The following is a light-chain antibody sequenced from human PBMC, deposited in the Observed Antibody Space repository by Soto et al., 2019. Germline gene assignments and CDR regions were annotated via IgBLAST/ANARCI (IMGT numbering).Light chain of an antibody. Sequence: QSVLTQPASVSGSLGQSITISCTGTSSDVGSYNLVSWYQQHPGKAPKLIIYEVTKRPSGVFNRFSGSKSGNTASLIISGLQAEDEAHYYCCSYAGFNTPYVFGTGTKVTVL. CDR2: EVT. CDR3: CSYAGFNTPYV. CDR1: SSDVGSYNL. V-gene: IGLV2-23*02. J-gene: IGLJ1*01.